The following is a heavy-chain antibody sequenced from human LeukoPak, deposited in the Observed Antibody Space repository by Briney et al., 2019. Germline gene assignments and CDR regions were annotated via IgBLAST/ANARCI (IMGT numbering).Heavy chain of an antibody. CDR1: GFTFSSYA. Sequence: TGGSLRLSCAASGFTFSSYAMSWVRQAPGKGLEWVSAISGSGGSTYYADSVKGRFTISRDNSKNTLYLQMNGLRAEDTAVYYCAKGGMGYNWNDGFGNYFDYWGQGTLVTVSS. CDR3: AKGGMGYNWNDGFGNYFDY. D-gene: IGHD1-20*01. J-gene: IGHJ4*02. V-gene: IGHV3-23*01. CDR2: ISGSGGST.